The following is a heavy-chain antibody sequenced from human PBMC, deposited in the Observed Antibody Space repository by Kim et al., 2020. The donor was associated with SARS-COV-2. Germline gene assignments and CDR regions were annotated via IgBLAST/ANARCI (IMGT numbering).Heavy chain of an antibody. J-gene: IGHJ6*02. V-gene: IGHV3-74*01. CDR1: GFTFSSYW. CDR2: LNTDGSTT. Sequence: GGSLRLSCATSGFTFSSYWMYWVRQSSGKGLVWVSRLNTDGSTTNYAGSVTGRFTISRDNAKNTLYLQMNSLRAEDTAVYYCARAGPGYCSSTSCKYGMDVWGQGTRVTVSS. D-gene: IGHD2-2*01. CDR3: ARAGPGYCSSTSCKYGMDV.